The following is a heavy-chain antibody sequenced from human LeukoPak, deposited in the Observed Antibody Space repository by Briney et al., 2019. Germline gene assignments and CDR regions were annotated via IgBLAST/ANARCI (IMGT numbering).Heavy chain of an antibody. CDR3: AKDLSRIPVVQRGY. D-gene: IGHD6-19*01. CDR2: ISGNGGGT. Sequence: GGSLRLSCAASGFTFSNYAMAWVRQAPGRGLEWVSSISGNGGGTYYADSVKGRFTISRDDSENTLYLQMNNLRAEDMAVYYCAKDLSRIPVVQRGYRGQGTLVTVSS. CDR1: GFTFSNYA. J-gene: IGHJ4*02. V-gene: IGHV3-23*01.